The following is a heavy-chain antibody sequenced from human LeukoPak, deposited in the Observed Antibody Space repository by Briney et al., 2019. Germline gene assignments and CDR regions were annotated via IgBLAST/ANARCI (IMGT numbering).Heavy chain of an antibody. CDR3: ARWEGGSYYDFDY. V-gene: IGHV4-59*12. CDR2: IYHGGTT. J-gene: IGHJ4*02. D-gene: IGHD1-26*01. CDR1: GGSLSSFH. Sequence: SETLSLTCAVSGGSLSSFHWSWIRQPPGKGLEWIGYIYHGGTTMYNPSLKSRVTVSVDTSKNQFSLKLSSVTAADTAVYYCARWEGGSYYDFDYWGQGTLVTVSS.